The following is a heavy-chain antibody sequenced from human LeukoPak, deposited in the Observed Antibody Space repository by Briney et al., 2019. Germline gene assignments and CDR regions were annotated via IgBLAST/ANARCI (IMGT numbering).Heavy chain of an antibody. Sequence: ASVKVSCKASGGTFSSYAISWVRQAPGQGLEWMGRIKPKSGDTNYAQKFQDRVTMTRDTSMSTAYMEISRLRYDDTAVYYCGRGIQSFDPWGQGTLVTVSS. CDR3: GRGIQSFDP. CDR1: GGTFSSYA. V-gene: IGHV1-2*06. CDR2: IKPKSGDT. J-gene: IGHJ5*02.